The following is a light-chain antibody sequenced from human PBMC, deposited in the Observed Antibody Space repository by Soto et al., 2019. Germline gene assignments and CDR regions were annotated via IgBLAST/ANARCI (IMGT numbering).Light chain of an antibody. Sequence: AVVTQEPSLTVSPGGTVTLTCGSSTGAVTSGHYPYWFQQKPGQAPRTLIYDTSNKHSWTPARFSGSLLGGKAALTLSGAQPEDEAEYYCLLSYSGARVCGTGTRSPS. CDR2: DTS. J-gene: IGLJ1*01. CDR1: TGAVTSGHY. CDR3: LLSYSGARV. V-gene: IGLV7-46*01.